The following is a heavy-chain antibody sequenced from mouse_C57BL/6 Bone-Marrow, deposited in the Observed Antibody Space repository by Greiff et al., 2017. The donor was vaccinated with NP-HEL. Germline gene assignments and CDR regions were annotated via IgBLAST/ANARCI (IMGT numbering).Heavy chain of an antibody. CDR3: ARRAPSANCDWYFDV. Sequence: QVTLKESGPGILQSSHSLSLTCSFSGFSLSTSGMGVSWIRQPSGKGLEWLAHIYWDDDKRYNPSLKSRRTISKDTSRNQVFLKITSVDTADTATYYCARRAPSANCDWYFDVWGTGTTVTISS. D-gene: IGHD4-1*01. CDR1: GFSLSTSGMG. J-gene: IGHJ1*03. CDR2: IYWDDDK. V-gene: IGHV8-12*01.